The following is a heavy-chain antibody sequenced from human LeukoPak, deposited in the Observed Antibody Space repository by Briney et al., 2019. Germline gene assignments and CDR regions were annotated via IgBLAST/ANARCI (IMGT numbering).Heavy chain of an antibody. CDR3: ASSGYGSGSYYKH. V-gene: IGHV1-69*13. CDR1: GGTFSSDA. J-gene: IGHJ4*02. Sequence: ASVKVSCKASGGTFSSDAISWVRQAAGQGLEWMGGIIPIFGTANYAQKFQGRVTITADESTSTAYMELSSLRSEDTAVYYCASSGYGSGSYYKHWGQGTLVTVSS. D-gene: IGHD3-10*01. CDR2: IIPIFGTA.